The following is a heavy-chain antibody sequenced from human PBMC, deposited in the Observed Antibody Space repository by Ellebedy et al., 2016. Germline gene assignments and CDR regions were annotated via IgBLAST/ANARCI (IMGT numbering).Heavy chain of an antibody. V-gene: IGHV3-74*03. Sequence: GESLKISCAASGFTFTTYWMHWARQAPGKGPVWISRIDSDGNTMYADSVQGRFTISRDNAKNTLYLQMNSLRVEDTAVYYCARDRRYFDLWGRGTLVTVSS. CDR3: ARDRRYFDL. J-gene: IGHJ2*01. CDR2: IDSDGNT. CDR1: GFTFTTYW.